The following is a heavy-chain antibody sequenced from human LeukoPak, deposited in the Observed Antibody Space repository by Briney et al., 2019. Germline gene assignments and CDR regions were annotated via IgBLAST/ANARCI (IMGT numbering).Heavy chain of an antibody. V-gene: IGHV4-30-2*01. Sequence: SETLSLTCAVSGGSISSGGYSWSWIRQPPGKGLEWIGYIYHSGSTYYNPSLKSRVTISAVRSKNQFSLKLSSVTAADTAVYYCARGGYNYGVDYWGQGTLVTVSS. J-gene: IGHJ4*02. D-gene: IGHD5-18*01. CDR2: IYHSGST. CDR3: ARGGYNYGVDY. CDR1: GGSISSGGYS.